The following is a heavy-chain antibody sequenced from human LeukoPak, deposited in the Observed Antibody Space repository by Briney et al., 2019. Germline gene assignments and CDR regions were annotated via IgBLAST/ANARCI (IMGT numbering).Heavy chain of an antibody. CDR1: GFTFSRYA. CDR3: VTASGSQYAEYFQH. J-gene: IGHJ1*01. D-gene: IGHD1-26*01. CDR2: ITSNGGST. Sequence: GGSLRLSCAASGFTFSRYAMHWVRQAPGKGLEYVSAITSNGGSTYYANSVKGRFIISRDNSKNTLYLQLGSLRADDMAMYYCVTASGSQYAEYFQHWGQGTLVTVSS. V-gene: IGHV3-64*01.